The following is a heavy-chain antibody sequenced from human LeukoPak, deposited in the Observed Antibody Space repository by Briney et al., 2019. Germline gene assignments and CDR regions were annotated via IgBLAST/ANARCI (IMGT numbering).Heavy chain of an antibody. Sequence: GRSLRLSCAASGFTFSSYAMHWVRQAPGKGLEWVAVISYDGSNKYYADSVKGRFTISRDNSKNTLYLQMNSLRAEDTAVYYCARALAYCGGDCYDWGQGTLVTVSS. J-gene: IGHJ4*02. V-gene: IGHV3-30-3*01. CDR2: ISYDGSNK. CDR3: ARALAYCGGDCYD. CDR1: GFTFSSYA. D-gene: IGHD2-21*02.